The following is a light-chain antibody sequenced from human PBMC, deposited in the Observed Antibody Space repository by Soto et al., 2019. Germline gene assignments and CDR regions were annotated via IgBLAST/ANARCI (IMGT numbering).Light chain of an antibody. Sequence: QSVLTQPSSVSGSPGQSITISYTGTSSDVGGYNYVSWYQQHPGKAPKLMIYDVSNRPSGVSNRFSGSKSGNTASLTISGLQAEDEADYYCSSYSSSSPCVFGTGTKVTVL. CDR2: DVS. V-gene: IGLV2-14*01. J-gene: IGLJ1*01. CDR1: SSDVGGYNY. CDR3: SSYSSSSPCV.